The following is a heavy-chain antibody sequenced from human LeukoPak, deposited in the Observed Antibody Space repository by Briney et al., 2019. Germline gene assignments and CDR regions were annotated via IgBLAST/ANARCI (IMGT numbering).Heavy chain of an antibody. V-gene: IGHV3-30*01. CDR2: ISYERSNQ. CDR1: GFTFRSYV. J-gene: IGHJ6*03. Sequence: GRCLRLSCAASGFTFRSYVMASVRQAPGKGLELVALISYERSNQSYADSVKGRFSISRDNSKTTLFLQINPLTGEDTGVYHCGRDRSSEPVFGSYMHVCSKGTSVTVSS. CDR3: GRDRSSEPVFGSYMHV. D-gene: IGHD6-6*01.